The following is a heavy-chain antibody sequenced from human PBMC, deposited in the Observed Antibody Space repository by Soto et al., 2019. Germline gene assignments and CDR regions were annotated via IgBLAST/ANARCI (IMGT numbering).Heavy chain of an antibody. V-gene: IGHV4-31*03. J-gene: IGHJ3*02. CDR2: IYYSGST. Sequence: QVQLQESGPGLVKPSQTLSLTCTVSGGSISSGGYYWSWIRQHLGKGLEWIGYIYYSGSTYYNPSLKSRVTISVDTSKNQFSLKLSSVTAADTAVYYCARVGCGGDYHNAFDIWGQGTMVTVSS. CDR3: ARVGCGGDYHNAFDI. CDR1: GGSISSGGYY. D-gene: IGHD2-21*02.